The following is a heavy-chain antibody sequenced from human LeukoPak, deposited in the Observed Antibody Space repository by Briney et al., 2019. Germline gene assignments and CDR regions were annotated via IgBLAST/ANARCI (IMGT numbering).Heavy chain of an antibody. CDR1: GGSISSGDYY. D-gene: IGHD4-17*01. J-gene: IGHJ4*02. V-gene: IGHV4-30-4*01. CDR3: ARSTVTTPVFDY. Sequence: PSETLSLTCTVSGGSISSGDYYWSWIRQPPGKGLAWIGYIYYSGSTYYNPSLKSRVTISVDTSKNQFSLKLSSVTAADTAVYYCARSTVTTPVFDYWGQGTLVTVSS. CDR2: IYYSGST.